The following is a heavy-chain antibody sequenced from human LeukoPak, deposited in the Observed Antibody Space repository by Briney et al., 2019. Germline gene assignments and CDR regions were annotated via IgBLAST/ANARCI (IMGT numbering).Heavy chain of an antibody. CDR2: VRYDGSNK. J-gene: IGHJ4*02. CDR3: AKDYYAALDY. CDR1: GFTVTSDR. D-gene: IGHD3-22*01. V-gene: IGHV3-30*02. Sequence: SLAAWGFTVTSDRINSNRQGAGKGMRGELFVRYDGSNKYYADSVKGRFTISRDNSKNTLYLQMNSLRAEDTAVYYCAKDYYAALDYWGQGTLVTVSS.